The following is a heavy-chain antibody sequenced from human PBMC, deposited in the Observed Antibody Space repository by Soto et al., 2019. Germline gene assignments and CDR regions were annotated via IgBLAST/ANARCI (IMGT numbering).Heavy chain of an antibody. D-gene: IGHD2-15*01. CDR2: ISGSGGST. CDR1: GFTFSSYA. J-gene: IGHJ6*02. CDR3: AKAVVVVAATPYYYYGMDV. Sequence: EVQLLESGGGLVQPGGSLRLSCAASGFTFSSYAMCWVRQAPGKGLEWVSAISGSGGSTYYADSVKGRFTISRDNSKNTLYLQMNSLRAEDTAVYYCAKAVVVVAATPYYYYGMDVWGQGTTVTVSS. V-gene: IGHV3-23*01.